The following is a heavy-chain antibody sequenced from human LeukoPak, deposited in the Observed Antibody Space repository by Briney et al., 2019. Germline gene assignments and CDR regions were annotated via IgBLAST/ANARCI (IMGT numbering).Heavy chain of an antibody. D-gene: IGHD3-22*01. CDR2: IYYSGNT. CDR3: ARRKSFYDSSGYIDH. V-gene: IGHV4-39*01. Sequence: SETLSLTCTVSGDSIRSTSYCWGWIRQPPGKGLEWIGSIYYSGNTYYNPSLKSRVTIAVDTSKNQFALTLNSVTAADTAVYYCARRKSFYDSSGYIDHWGRGTLVTVS. CDR1: GDSIRSTSYC. J-gene: IGHJ4*02.